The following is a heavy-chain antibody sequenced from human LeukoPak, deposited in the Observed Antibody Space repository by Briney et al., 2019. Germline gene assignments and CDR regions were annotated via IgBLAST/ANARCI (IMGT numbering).Heavy chain of an antibody. CDR3: AAARIDGYWYFDL. Sequence: ASVKVSCKASGFTFTSSAVQWVRQARGQRLEWIGWIVVGSGNTNYAQKFQEGVTITRDMSTSTAYMELSSLRSEDTAVYYCAAARIDGYWYFDLWGRGTLVTVSS. J-gene: IGHJ2*01. CDR2: IVVGSGNT. CDR1: GFTFTSSA. D-gene: IGHD5-24*01. V-gene: IGHV1-58*01.